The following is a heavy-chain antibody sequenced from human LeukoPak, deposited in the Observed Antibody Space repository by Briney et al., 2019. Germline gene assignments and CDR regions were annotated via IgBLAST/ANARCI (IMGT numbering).Heavy chain of an antibody. D-gene: IGHD3-22*01. CDR3: ARDGVDYYDSSGYYYGSSEKTTFDY. Sequence: GASVKVSCKASGYTFTSYGISWVRQAPGQGLEWMGWISAYNGNTNYAQKLQGRVTMTADTSTSTAYMELRSLRSDDTAVYYCARDGVDYYDSSGYYYGSSEKTTFDYWGQGTLVTVSS. CDR2: ISAYNGNT. V-gene: IGHV1-18*01. CDR1: GYTFTSYG. J-gene: IGHJ4*02.